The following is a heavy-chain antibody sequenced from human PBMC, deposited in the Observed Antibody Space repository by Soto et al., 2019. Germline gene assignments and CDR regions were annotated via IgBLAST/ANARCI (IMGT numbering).Heavy chain of an antibody. CDR1: GYTFTSYA. J-gene: IGHJ3*02. D-gene: IGHD6-19*01. Sequence: GASVKVSCKASGYTFTSYAMHWVRQAPGQRLEWMGWINAGNGNTKYSQKFQGRVTITRDTSASTAYMELSSLRSEDTAVYYCARGIIAVAGTVAFDIWGQGTMVTLSS. CDR3: ARGIIAVAGTVAFDI. V-gene: IGHV1-3*01. CDR2: INAGNGNT.